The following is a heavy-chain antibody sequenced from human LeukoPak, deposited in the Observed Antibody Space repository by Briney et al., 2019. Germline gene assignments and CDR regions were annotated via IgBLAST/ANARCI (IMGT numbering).Heavy chain of an antibody. V-gene: IGHV3-33*01. J-gene: IGHJ6*02. CDR1: GFTFSSYG. CDR2: IWYDGSNK. D-gene: IGHD3-10*01. Sequence: GGSLRLSCAASGFTFSSYGMHWVRQAPGKGLEWVAVIWYDGSNKYYADSVKGRFTISRDNSKNTLYLQMNSLRAEDTAVYYCAREPDHSCTWFARGDYYYGMDVWGQGTTVTVSS. CDR3: AREPDHSCTWFARGDYYYGMDV.